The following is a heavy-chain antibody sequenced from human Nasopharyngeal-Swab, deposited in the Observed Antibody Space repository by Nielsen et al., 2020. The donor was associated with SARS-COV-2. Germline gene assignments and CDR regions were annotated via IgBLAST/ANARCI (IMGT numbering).Heavy chain of an antibody. CDR2: VNEDGSRT. CDR1: GVIFSNYW. J-gene: IGHJ4*02. CDR3: VKHQGSSSDQ. V-gene: IGHV3-74*01. Sequence: GESLNISCVASGVIFSNYWMHWVRQAPGKGLVWVSRVNEDGSRTDYADSVRGRFTISRDNAKNTLYLQMNSLRVEDTAVYYCVKHQGSSSDQWGQGTLVTVSS.